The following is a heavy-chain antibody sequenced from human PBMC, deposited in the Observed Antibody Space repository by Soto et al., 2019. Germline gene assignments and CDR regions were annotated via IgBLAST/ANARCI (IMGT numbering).Heavy chain of an antibody. V-gene: IGHV4-30-4*01. CDR2: IYKSATT. CDR3: ARGRYCLTGRCFPNWFDS. CDR1: GDSISNLDYF. D-gene: IGHD7-27*01. J-gene: IGHJ5*01. Sequence: SETLSLTCSVSGDSISNLDYFWAWIRQPPGQALEYIGYIYKSATTYYNPPFESRVAISVDTSKSQFSLNVTSVTAADTAVYFCARGRYCLTGRCFPNWFDSWGQGALVTVSS.